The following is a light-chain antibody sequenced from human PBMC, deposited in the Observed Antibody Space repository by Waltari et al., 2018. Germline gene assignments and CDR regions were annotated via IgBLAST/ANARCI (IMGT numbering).Light chain of an antibody. Sequence: QSALTQPPSASGSPGQTVIISCTGTSSDIRAYKYVSWYQQIPGRAPALIIYEVDRRPPGVPDRFSGSKSGNTASLTVSGLQTEDEGDYYCSSYAGSNKLIFGGVTKLTVL. J-gene: IGLJ2*01. CDR2: EVD. CDR3: SSYAGSNKLI. CDR1: SSDIRAYKY. V-gene: IGLV2-8*01.